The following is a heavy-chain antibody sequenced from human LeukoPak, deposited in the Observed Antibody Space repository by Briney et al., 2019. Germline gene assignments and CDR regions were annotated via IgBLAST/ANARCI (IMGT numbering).Heavy chain of an antibody. CDR2: IYYSGST. CDR3: ARARGYCSGGRCYLVDY. CDR1: GGSINSGGYY. J-gene: IGHJ4*02. V-gene: IGHV4-31*03. Sequence: SGTLSLTCTVSGGSINSGGYYWSWIRQHPGKGLEWIGYIYYSGSTNYNPSLKSRVTMSVDTAKNQFSLKVSSVTAADTAVYYCARARGYCSGGRCYLVDYWGQGTLVTVSS. D-gene: IGHD2-15*01.